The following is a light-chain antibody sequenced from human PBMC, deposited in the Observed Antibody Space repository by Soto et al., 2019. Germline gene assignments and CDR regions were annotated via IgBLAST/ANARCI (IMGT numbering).Light chain of an antibody. CDR1: QSVSTY. CDR2: DAS. V-gene: IGKV3-11*01. CDR3: QQRSNWRST. J-gene: IGKJ4*01. Sequence: EIVLTQFPATLSLSPGERATLSCRASQSVSTYVAWYQQKPGQAPRPLIYDASTRATGIPARFSGGGSGTDFTLTISNLEPEDIGVYFCQQRSNWRSTFGGGTKVDIK.